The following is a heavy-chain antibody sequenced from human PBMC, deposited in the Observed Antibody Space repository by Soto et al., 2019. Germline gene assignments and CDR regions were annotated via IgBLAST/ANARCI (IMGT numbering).Heavy chain of an antibody. D-gene: IGHD2-2*02. V-gene: IGHV1-8*01. CDR2: MNPNSGNT. CDR3: ARTCSSTSCYSFYGMDV. J-gene: IGHJ6*02. CDR1: GYTFTSYD. Sequence: ASVKVSCKASGYTFTSYDINWVRQATGQGLEWMGWMNPNSGNTAYAQKFQGRVTMTRNTSISTAYMELSSLRSEDTAVYYCARTCSSTSCYSFYGMDVWGQGTTVTVSS.